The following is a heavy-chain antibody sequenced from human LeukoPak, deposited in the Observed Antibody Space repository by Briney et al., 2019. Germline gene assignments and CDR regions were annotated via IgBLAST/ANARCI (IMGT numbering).Heavy chain of an antibody. CDR1: GGTFSSYA. CDR2: IIPILGIA. CDR3: ARVYDILTGYSQD. D-gene: IGHD3-9*01. V-gene: IGHV1-69*04. J-gene: IGHJ4*02. Sequence: GASVNVSCKASGGTFSSYAISWVRQAPGQGLEWMGRIIPILGIANYAQKFQGRVTITADKSTSTAYMELSSLRSEDTAVYYCARVYDILTGYSQDWGQGILVTVSS.